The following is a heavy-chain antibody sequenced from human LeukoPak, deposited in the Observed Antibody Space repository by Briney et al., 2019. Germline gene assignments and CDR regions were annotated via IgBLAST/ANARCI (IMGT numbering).Heavy chain of an antibody. CDR1: SGSISSLY. D-gene: IGHD2-21*01. J-gene: IGHJ6*02. V-gene: IGHV4-34*01. Sequence: PSETLSLTCTVSSGSISSLYWSWIRQPPGKGLEWIGEINHSGNTNYCPSPKSRVTISVDTSKSQFSLNLSSVTAADTAVYYCARGGGRGGYSDYYYGMAVWGLGTTVTVSS. CDR3: ARGGGRGGYSDYYYGMAV. CDR2: INHSGNT.